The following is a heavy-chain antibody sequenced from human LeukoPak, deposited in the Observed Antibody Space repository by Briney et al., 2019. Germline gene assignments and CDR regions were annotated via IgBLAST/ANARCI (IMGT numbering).Heavy chain of an antibody. V-gene: IGHV4-34*01. CDR2: INHSRST. CDR3: ARVGVWGSYRTRGGY. D-gene: IGHD3-16*02. CDR1: GGSFSGYY. Sequence: SETLSLTCAVYGGSFSGYYWSWIRQPPGKGLEWIGEINHSRSTNYNPSLKSRVTISVDTSKNQFSLKLSSVTAADTAVYYCARVGVWGSYRTRGGYWGQGTLVTVSS. J-gene: IGHJ4*02.